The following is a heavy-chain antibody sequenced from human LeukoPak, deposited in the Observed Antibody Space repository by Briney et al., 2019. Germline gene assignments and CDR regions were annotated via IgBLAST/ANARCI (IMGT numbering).Heavy chain of an antibody. CDR2: IYYNGGT. V-gene: IGHV4-59*01. CDR3: SRGLRFSS. D-gene: IGHD3-3*01. J-gene: IGHJ5*02. Sequence: SETLSLTCTVSGGSIIPYYWSWIRQPPGKGLEWIGYIYYNGGTLYNPSLRTRVTISLNTSKSQFFLEVTSVTATDTAVYFCSRGLRFSSWGPGTLVTVSS. CDR1: GGSIIPYY.